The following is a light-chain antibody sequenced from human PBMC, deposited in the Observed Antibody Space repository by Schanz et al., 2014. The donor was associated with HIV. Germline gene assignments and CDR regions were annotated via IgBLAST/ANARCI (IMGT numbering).Light chain of an antibody. CDR1: SSDVGGYNY. Sequence: QSVLTQPASVSGTPGQSITISCTGSSSDVGGYNYVSWYQQHPGKAPKLMIYDVTSRPSGVSHRFSGSKSDNTASLTISGLQPEDEADYYCISYTSDTVLFGGGTKLTVL. J-gene: IGLJ2*01. V-gene: IGLV2-14*01. CDR3: ISYTSDTVL. CDR2: DVT.